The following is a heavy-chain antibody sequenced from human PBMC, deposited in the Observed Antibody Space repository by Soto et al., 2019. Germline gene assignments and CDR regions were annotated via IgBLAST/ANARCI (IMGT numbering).Heavy chain of an antibody. CDR3: ARGYDSSGLRIDY. CDR1: GGSISSSNW. CDR2: IYHSGST. Sequence: SSETLSLTCAVSGGSISSSNWWSWVRQPPGKGLEWIGEIYHSGSTNYNPSLKSRVTISVDKSKNQFSLKLSSVTAADTAVYYCARGYDSSGLRIDYWGQGTLVTVSS. V-gene: IGHV4-4*02. J-gene: IGHJ4*02. D-gene: IGHD3-22*01.